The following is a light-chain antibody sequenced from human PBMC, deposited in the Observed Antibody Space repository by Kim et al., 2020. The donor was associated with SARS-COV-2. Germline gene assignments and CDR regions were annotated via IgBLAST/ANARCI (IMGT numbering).Light chain of an antibody. J-gene: IGKJ1*01. V-gene: IGKV3-15*01. CDR2: GAS. CDR1: QSISTN. CDR3: QQYNNWPPWT. Sequence: EILMTQSPAILSVSPGQTATLSCRASQSISTNLAWYQQKPGQNPRLLIYGASIRAAGVPARFSGSGSRTDFTLTITSLQSEDFAIYYCQQYNNWPPWTFGQGTKLEI.